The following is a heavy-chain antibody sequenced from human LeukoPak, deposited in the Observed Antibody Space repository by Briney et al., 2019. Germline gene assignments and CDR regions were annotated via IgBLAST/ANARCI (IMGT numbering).Heavy chain of an antibody. D-gene: IGHD3-22*01. CDR2: ISDIGYTT. J-gene: IGHJ4*02. CDR3: AKYYYDSSGYYDAAPLDS. Sequence: GGSLRLSCAASGFTFSTYAMSWVRQAPGKGLEWVSSISDIGYTTYYAGSVRGRFTISRDNSKNTVYLQMIGLRAEDTAVYFCAKYYYDSSGYYDAAPLDSWGQGTLVTVFS. V-gene: IGHV3-23*01. CDR1: GFTFSTYA.